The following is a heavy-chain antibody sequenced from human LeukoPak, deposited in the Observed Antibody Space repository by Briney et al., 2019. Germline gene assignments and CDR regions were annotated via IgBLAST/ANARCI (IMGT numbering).Heavy chain of an antibody. CDR2: IYYSGST. D-gene: IGHD3-22*01. CDR3: ARYRDYYDSSGYDWFDP. V-gene: IGHV4-39*07. Sequence: PSETLSLTCTVSGGSISSSSYYWGWIRQPPGKGLEWIGSIYYSGSTNYNPSLKSRVTISVDTSKNQFSLKLSSVTAADPAVYYCARYRDYYDSSGYDWFDPWGQGTLVTVSS. CDR1: GGSISSSSYY. J-gene: IGHJ5*02.